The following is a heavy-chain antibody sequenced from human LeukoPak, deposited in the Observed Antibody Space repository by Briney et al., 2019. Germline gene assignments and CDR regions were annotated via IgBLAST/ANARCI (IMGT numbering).Heavy chain of an antibody. CDR3: ARTPAYYYDSSGYSSLDY. J-gene: IGHJ4*02. V-gene: IGHV4-39*01. CDR1: GGSISSSSYY. D-gene: IGHD3-22*01. CDR2: IYYSGST. Sequence: SETLSLTCTVSGGSISSSSYYWGWIRQPPGKGLEWIGSIYYSGSTYYNPSLKSRVTISVDTSKNQFSLKLSSVTAADTAVYYSARTPAYYYDSSGYSSLDYWGQGTLVTVSS.